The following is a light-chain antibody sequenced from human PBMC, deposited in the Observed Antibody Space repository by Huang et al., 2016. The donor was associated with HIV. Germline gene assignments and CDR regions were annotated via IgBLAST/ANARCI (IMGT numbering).Light chain of an antibody. Sequence: EIVMTQSPATLSVSPGERVTLSCRPNRSVSTNLAWYQQRPGQAPRLLIYGSSTRAPGIPARFSGSGSGTDFSLTISSLQSEDFALYYCHQYNNWLLSFGGGTRVDI. V-gene: IGKV3-15*01. CDR3: HQYNNWLLS. CDR2: GSS. CDR1: RSVSTN. J-gene: IGKJ4*01.